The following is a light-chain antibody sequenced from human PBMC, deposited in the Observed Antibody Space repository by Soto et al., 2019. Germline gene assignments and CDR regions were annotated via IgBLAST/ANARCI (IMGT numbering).Light chain of an antibody. J-gene: IGKJ1*01. Sequence: DFQMTQSPSSLSASVGDRVTITCRASQGIGHYLAWYQQKPGKVPNLLISAASTLQSGIPSRFSGSESGTVSPSISSSRQLKIFQTYYCKRMDRAPRPLGKGPKVE. V-gene: IGKV1-27*01. CDR1: QGIGHY. CDR2: AAS. CDR3: KRMDRAPRP.